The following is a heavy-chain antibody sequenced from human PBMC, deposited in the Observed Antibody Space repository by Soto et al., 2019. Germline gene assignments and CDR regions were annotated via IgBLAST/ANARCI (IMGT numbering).Heavy chain of an antibody. CDR3: ARAIVEMATTYYFDY. D-gene: IGHD1-1*01. Sequence: GASVKVSCKASGYTFTSYYMHWVRRAPGQGLEWMGIINPSGGSTSYAQKFQGRVTMTRDTSTSTVYMELSSLRSEDTAVYYCARAIVEMATTYYFDYWGQGTLVTVSS. V-gene: IGHV1-46*03. CDR2: INPSGGST. CDR1: GYTFTSYY. J-gene: IGHJ4*02.